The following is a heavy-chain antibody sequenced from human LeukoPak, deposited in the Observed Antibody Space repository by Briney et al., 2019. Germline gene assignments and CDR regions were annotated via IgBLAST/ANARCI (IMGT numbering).Heavy chain of an antibody. J-gene: IGHJ5*02. D-gene: IGHD2-15*01. CDR3: ARLPRYCSGGSCYKFDP. CDR1: GYSFTSYW. V-gene: IGHV5-51*01. CDR2: IYPGDSDT. Sequence: HGESLKISCKGSGYSFTSYWIGWVRQMPGKGLEWMGIIYPGDSDTRYSPSSQGQVTISADKSISTAYLQWSSLKASDTAMYYCARLPRYCSGGSCYKFDPWGQGTLVTVSS.